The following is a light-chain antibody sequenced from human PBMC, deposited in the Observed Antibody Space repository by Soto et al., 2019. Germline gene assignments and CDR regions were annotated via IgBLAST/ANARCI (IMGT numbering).Light chain of an antibody. J-gene: IGLJ2*01. CDR3: SSYAGSNNVV. V-gene: IGLV2-8*01. CDR1: SSDVGGYNY. Sequence: QSALTQPPSASGSPGQSVTLSCTGTSSDVGGYNYVSWYQQHPGKAPKLMIYEVSKRPSGVPDRFSDSKSGNTASLTVSGLQAEDEADYYCSSYAGSNNVVFGGGTKVTVL. CDR2: EVS.